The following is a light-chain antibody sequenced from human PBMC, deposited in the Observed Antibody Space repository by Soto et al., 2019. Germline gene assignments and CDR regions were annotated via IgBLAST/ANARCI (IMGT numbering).Light chain of an antibody. J-gene: IGLJ2*01. V-gene: IGLV2-23*02. CDR3: CSYARSRTGV. Sequence: QSALTQPASVSGSPGQSITISCTGTSSDIGNYNLVSWYQQHPGKAPKLMISEVSKRPSGVSNRFSGSKSGNTASLTISGLQAEDDADYYCCSYARSRTGVFGGGTKVTVL. CDR1: SSDIGNYNL. CDR2: EVS.